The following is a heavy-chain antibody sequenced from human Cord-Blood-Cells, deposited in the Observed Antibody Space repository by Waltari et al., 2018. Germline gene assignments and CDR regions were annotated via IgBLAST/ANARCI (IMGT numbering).Heavy chain of an antibody. D-gene: IGHD6-19*01. V-gene: IGHV3-23*01. Sequence: EVQLLESGGGLVQPGGSLRLSCAASGFPFGSYAISWVRQAPGKGLEWVSAISGSGGSTYYADSVKGRFTISRDNSKNTLYLQMNSLRAEDTAVYYCATDGSGYWYFDLWCRGTLVTVSS. CDR2: ISGSGGST. CDR1: GFPFGSYA. J-gene: IGHJ2*01. CDR3: ATDGSGYWYFDL.